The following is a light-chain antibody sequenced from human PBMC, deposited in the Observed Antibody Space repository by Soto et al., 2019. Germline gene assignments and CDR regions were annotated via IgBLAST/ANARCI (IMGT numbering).Light chain of an antibody. CDR3: QQPHSYPLT. CDR1: QGISKY. J-gene: IGKJ4*01. V-gene: IGKV1-9*01. CDR2: AAS. Sequence: DIQLTQSPSFLPASVGDRVTITCRASQGISKYLAWYQQKQGQAPGLLMYAASTLQRGVSSRFSGSGSGTEFTLTISNLQPEDFAPYYCQQPHSYPLTFGGGTKVEIK.